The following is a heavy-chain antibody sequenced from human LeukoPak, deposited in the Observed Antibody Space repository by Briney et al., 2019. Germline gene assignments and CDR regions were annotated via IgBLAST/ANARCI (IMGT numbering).Heavy chain of an antibody. Sequence: GESLKISCKGSGYSFTSYWIGWVRQMPGKGLEWTGIIYPGDSDTRYSPSFQGQVTISADKSISTAYLQWSSLKASDTAMYYCARRGPDGAATNYYYYGMDVWGQGTTVTVSS. CDR3: ARRGPDGAATNYYYYGMDV. D-gene: IGHD5-24*01. V-gene: IGHV5-51*01. J-gene: IGHJ6*02. CDR1: GYSFTSYW. CDR2: IYPGDSDT.